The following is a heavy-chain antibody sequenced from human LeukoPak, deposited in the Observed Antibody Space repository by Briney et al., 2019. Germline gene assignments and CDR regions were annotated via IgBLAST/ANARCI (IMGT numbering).Heavy chain of an antibody. CDR1: GGTFTSYI. CDR2: INPMLDIA. D-gene: IGHD3-10*01. J-gene: IGHJ3*02. Sequence: SVKVSCKASGGTFTSYIINWVRQAPGQGLEWMGRINPMLDIANYAQKFQGRVTITADKSTSTGYMEMSSLRSDDTAVYYCARGIMVRGGSTDAFDIWGQGTMVTVSS. V-gene: IGHV1-69*02. CDR3: ARGIMVRGGSTDAFDI.